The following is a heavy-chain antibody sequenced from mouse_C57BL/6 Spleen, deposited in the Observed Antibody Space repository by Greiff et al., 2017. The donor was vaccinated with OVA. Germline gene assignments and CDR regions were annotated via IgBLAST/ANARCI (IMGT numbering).Heavy chain of an antibody. Sequence: VQLQQPGAELVMPGASVKLSCKASGYTFTSYWMHWVKQRPGKGLEWIGEIDPSDSSTNYNQKFKGKSTLTVDKSSSTAYMQLSSLTSEDSAVYYCARSLQSYDGYSPWFAYWGQGTLVTVSA. CDR3: ARSLQSYDGYSPWFAY. J-gene: IGHJ3*01. CDR1: GYTFTSYW. D-gene: IGHD2-3*01. CDR2: IDPSDSST. V-gene: IGHV1-69*01.